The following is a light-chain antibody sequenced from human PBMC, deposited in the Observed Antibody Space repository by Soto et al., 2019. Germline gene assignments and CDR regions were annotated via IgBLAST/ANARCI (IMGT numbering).Light chain of an antibody. CDR1: QGVSNR. Sequence: EIVLTQSPATLSLSPGERATLSCRASQGVSNRLAWYQQKPGQAPRLLIFDASDRAAGIPARFSGSGSGTDFTLTISSLEPEDFAVYYCQQRSNWPRTFGQGTKVDIK. J-gene: IGKJ1*01. CDR3: QQRSNWPRT. V-gene: IGKV3-11*01. CDR2: DAS.